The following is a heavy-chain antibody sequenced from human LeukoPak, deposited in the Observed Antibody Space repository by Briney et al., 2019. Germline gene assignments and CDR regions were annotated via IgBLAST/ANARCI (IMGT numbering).Heavy chain of an antibody. V-gene: IGHV3-7*01. D-gene: IGHD1-26*01. CDR2: IKQDGSEK. Sequence: PGGSLRLSCAASGFTFSSYWMSWVRQAPGKGLEWVANIKQDGSEKYYVDSVKGRFTISRDNAKNSLYLQMNSLRAEDTAMYYCARARWELLTPIDYYYYMDVWGKGTTVTVSS. CDR1: GFTFSSYW. CDR3: ARARWELLTPIDYYYYMDV. J-gene: IGHJ6*03.